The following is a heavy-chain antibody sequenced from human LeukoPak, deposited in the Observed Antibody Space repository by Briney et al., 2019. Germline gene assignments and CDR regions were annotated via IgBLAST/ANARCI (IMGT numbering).Heavy chain of an antibody. J-gene: IGHJ4*02. Sequence: PGGSLRLSCAASGFTFSSYAMSWVRQAPGKGLEWVSAISGSGGSTYYADSVKGRFTISRDNSKNTPYLQMNSLRAEDTAVYYGAKDPTYVVRGVSNYWGQGTLVTVSS. D-gene: IGHD3-10*01. CDR1: GFTFSSYA. CDR2: ISGSGGST. CDR3: AKDPTYVVRGVSNY. V-gene: IGHV3-23*01.